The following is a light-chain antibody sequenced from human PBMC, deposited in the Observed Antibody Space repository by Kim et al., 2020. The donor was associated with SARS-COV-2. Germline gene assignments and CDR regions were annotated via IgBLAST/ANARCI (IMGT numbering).Light chain of an antibody. J-gene: IGKJ2*01. CDR2: AAS. V-gene: IGKV1-12*02. CDR1: QGIGRW. CDR3: QQANSFPYT. Sequence: DIQMTQSPSSLSASVGDRVTITCRASQGIGRWLAWYQQKPRKAPNLLIYAASSLHSEVPSRFSGSGSGRDFTLTISSLQPEDFATYYCQQANSFPYTFAQGTKLEI.